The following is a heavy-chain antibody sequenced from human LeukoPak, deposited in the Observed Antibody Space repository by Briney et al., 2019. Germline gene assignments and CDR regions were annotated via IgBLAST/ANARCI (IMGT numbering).Heavy chain of an antibody. J-gene: IGHJ3*02. CDR3: ASWIAVTDAFDI. CDR2: ISSSGSTI. D-gene: IGHD6-19*01. CDR1: GFTFSSYE. V-gene: IGHV3-48*03. Sequence: GGSLRLSCAASGFTFSSYEMNWVRQAPGKGLEWVSYISSSGSTIYYADSVKGRFTISRDNAKNSLYLQMNSLRAEDTAVYYCASWIAVTDAFDIWGQGTMVTVSS.